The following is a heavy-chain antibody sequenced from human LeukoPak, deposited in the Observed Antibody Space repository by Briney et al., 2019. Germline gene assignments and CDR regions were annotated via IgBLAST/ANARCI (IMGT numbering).Heavy chain of an antibody. Sequence: PGGSLRLSCAASGFTVSSNYMSWVRQAPGKGLEWVSVIYSGGSTYYADSVKDRFTISRDNSKNTLYLQMNSLRAEDTAIYYCAQGGTVTTYYFDYWGQGTLVTVSS. CDR3: AQGGTVTTYYFDY. CDR2: IYSGGST. D-gene: IGHD4-11*01. V-gene: IGHV3-53*01. CDR1: GFTVSSNY. J-gene: IGHJ4*02.